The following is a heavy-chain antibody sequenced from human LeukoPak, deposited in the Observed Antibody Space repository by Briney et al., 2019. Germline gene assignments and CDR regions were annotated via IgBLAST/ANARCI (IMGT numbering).Heavy chain of an antibody. J-gene: IGHJ3*02. CDR2: IHYSGST. V-gene: IGHV4-59*01. CDR3: ARANNYYDVDWGTGFAFDI. Sequence: PSETLSLTCIVSSGSISSYYWSWIRQPPGKGLEWIGYIHYSGSTNYNPSLKSRVTISVDTSKNQFSLKLSSVTAADTAVYYCARANNYYDVDWGTGFAFDIWGQGTMVTVSS. D-gene: IGHD3-22*01. CDR1: SGSISSYY.